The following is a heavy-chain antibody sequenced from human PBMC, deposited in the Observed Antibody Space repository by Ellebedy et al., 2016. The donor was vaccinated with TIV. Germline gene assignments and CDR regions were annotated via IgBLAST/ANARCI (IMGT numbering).Heavy chain of an antibody. V-gene: IGHV3-48*04. CDR2: ITNTGSTT. CDR1: GFTFSDLS. D-gene: IGHD5-18*01. CDR3: AKEPKIHAGPWYFDL. J-gene: IGHJ2*01. Sequence: PGGSLRLSCEVSGFTFSDLSMNWVRQAPGKGLEWLSYITNTGSTTYYADSVKGLFTVARDNPKNTLYLQMNSLRPEDTALYYCAKEPKIHAGPWYFDLWGRGTLVTVSS.